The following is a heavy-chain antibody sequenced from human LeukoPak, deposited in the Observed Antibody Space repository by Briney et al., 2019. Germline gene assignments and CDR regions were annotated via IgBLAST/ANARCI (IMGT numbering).Heavy chain of an antibody. J-gene: IGHJ6*03. CDR1: GFTFSSYE. V-gene: IGHV3-48*03. Sequence: PGGSLRLSCAASGFTFSSYEMNWVRQAPGKGLEWVSYISSSGSTIYYADSVKGRFTISRDNAKNSLYLQMNSLRAEDTAVYYCAKAGYRGVPYYYYYMDVWGKGTTVTVSS. CDR2: ISSSGSTI. D-gene: IGHD3-10*01. CDR3: AKAGYRGVPYYYYYMDV.